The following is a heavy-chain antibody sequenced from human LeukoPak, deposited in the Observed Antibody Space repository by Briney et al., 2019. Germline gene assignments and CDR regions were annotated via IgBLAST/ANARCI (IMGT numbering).Heavy chain of an antibody. CDR1: GYTFTGSY. D-gene: IGHD3-22*01. CDR3: ARDKEILIYFDSSGHYFDY. CDR2: INPNSGGT. V-gene: IGHV1-2*02. Sequence: ASVKVSCKASGYTFTGSYMHWVRQAPGQGLEWMGWINPNSGGTNYAQKFQGRVTMTRDTSISTAYMELSRLRSDDTAVYYCARDKEILIYFDSSGHYFDYWGQGTLVTVSS. J-gene: IGHJ4*02.